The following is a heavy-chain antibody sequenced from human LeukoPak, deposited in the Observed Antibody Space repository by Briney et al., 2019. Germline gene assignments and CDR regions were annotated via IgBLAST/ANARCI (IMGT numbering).Heavy chain of an antibody. D-gene: IGHD3-3*01. V-gene: IGHV4-31*03. J-gene: IGHJ4*02. CDR2: IYYSGST. Sequence: TPSETLSLTCTVSGGSISSGGYYWSWIRQHPGKGLEWIGYIYYSGSTYYNPSLKSRVTISVDTSKNQFSLKLSSVTAADTAVYYCARATDFWSGYYMGYYFDYWGQGTLVTVSS. CDR3: ARATDFWSGYYMGYYFDY. CDR1: GGSISSGGYY.